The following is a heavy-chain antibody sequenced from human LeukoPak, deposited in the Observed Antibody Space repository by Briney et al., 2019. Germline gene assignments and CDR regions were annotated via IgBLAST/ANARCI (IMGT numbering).Heavy chain of an antibody. D-gene: IGHD5-24*01. CDR1: GFTFGDFA. CDR3: AKTRGRYFYGMDV. CDR2: ISYNSDNI. J-gene: IGHJ6*02. Sequence: GGSLRLPCAASGFTFGDFAMHWVRQVPGKGPEWVSGISYNSDNIAYADSVKGRFTISRDNAKNSLYLQMNSLRVEDTALYYCAKTRGRYFYGMDVWGQGTTVTVSS. V-gene: IGHV3-9*01.